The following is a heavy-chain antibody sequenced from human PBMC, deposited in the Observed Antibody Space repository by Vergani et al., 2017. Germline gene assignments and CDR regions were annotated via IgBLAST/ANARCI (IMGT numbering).Heavy chain of an antibody. J-gene: IGHJ5*02. D-gene: IGHD1-14*01. CDR3: ARDLRLLYNRFDP. Sequence: EVQLVESGGGLVQPGRSLRLSCAASGFTFDDYAMHWVRQAPGKGLEWVSGISWNSGCIGYADSVKGRFTISRDNSKSTMYLQMNSLRDEDTGVYYCARDLRLLYNRFDPWGQGTLVTVSS. CDR1: GFTFDDYA. V-gene: IGHV3-9*01. CDR2: ISWNSGCI.